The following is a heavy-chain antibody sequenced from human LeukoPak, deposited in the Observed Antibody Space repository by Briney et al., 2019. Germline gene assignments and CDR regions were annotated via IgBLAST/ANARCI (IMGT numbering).Heavy chain of an antibody. CDR3: ARRSSYDYVWGSTFDY. V-gene: IGHV1-2*02. CDR1: GYTFTGYY. D-gene: IGHD3-16*01. CDR2: INPNSGGT. Sequence: ASVKVPCKASGYTFTGYYMHWVRQAPGQGLEWMGWINPNSGGTNYAQKFQGRVTMTRDTSISTAYMELSRLRSDDTAVYYCARRSSYDYVWGSTFDYWGQGTLVTVSS. J-gene: IGHJ4*02.